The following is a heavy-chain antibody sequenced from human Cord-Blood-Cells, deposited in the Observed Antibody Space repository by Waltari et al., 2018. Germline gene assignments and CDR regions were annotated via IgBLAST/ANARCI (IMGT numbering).Heavy chain of an antibody. V-gene: IGHV5-51*01. CDR3: ARRPPIAAREWIFDY. J-gene: IGHJ4*02. CDR1: GYSFTSYW. D-gene: IGHD6-6*01. Sequence: EVQLVQSGAEVKKPGESLKISCKGSGYSFTSYWIGWVRQMPGKGLEWMGIIYPGDSDTRYSPSFQGQVTISADKSISTAYLQWSSLKASDTAMYYCARRPPIAAREWIFDYWGQGTLVTVSS. CDR2: IYPGDSDT.